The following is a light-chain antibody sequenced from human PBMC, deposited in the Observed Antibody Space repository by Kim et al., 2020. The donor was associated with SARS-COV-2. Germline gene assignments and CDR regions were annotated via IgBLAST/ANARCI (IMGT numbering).Light chain of an antibody. V-gene: IGKV3D-15*03. CDR2: GAS. CDR3: QQYNNWPYT. CDR1: QSVSSN. Sequence: SVSPGERATLSCRASQSVSSNLAWYQQKPGQAPRLLIYGASIRATGIPGRFSGSGSGTEFTLTISILQSEDFALYYCQQYNNWPYTFGQGTKLEI. J-gene: IGKJ2*01.